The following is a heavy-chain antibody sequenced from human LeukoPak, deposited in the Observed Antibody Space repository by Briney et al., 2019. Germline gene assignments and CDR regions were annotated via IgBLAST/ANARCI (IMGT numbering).Heavy chain of an antibody. J-gene: IGHJ6*02. CDR2: VNHSGST. D-gene: IGHD2-15*01. Sequence: SETLSLTCAVYGVSFSGYYWSWIRQPPGKGLEWIGEVNHSGSTNYNPSLKSRVTISVDTSKNQFSLKLSSVTAADTAVYYCARYCSGGSCPGPNYGMDVWGQGTTVTVSS. CDR1: GVSFSGYY. CDR3: ARYCSGGSCPGPNYGMDV. V-gene: IGHV4-34*01.